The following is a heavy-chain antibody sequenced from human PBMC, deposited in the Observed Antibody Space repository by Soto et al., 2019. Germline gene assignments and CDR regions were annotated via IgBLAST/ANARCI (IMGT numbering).Heavy chain of an antibody. Sequence: PSETLSLTCRVSGYFISSSHWWGWIRQPPGKGLEWIGHINYSGSFYHDPSLKSRVTMSLDTSKHQFSLRLSSVTAADTAVYYCARDRGPRGWFDPWGQGTLVTVSS. V-gene: IGHV4-28*03. CDR2: INYSGSF. CDR3: ARDRGPRGWFDP. CDR1: GYFISSSHW. D-gene: IGHD5-12*01. J-gene: IGHJ5*02.